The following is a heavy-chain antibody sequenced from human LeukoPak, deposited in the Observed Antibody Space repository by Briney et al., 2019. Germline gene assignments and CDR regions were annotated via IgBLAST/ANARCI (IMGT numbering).Heavy chain of an antibody. D-gene: IGHD3-22*01. CDR1: GLTFRTYG. CDR2: IWYDGSNQ. V-gene: IGHV3-30*02. CDR3: ATPYNYSFDN. J-gene: IGHJ4*02. Sequence: PGGSMRLSCAASGLTFRTYGMHWVRQAPGKGLEWVAFIWYDGSNQYYADSVKGRCTISRDNSKNTLYLQMNSLRAEDTAVYYCATPYNYSFDNWGQGTLVTVSS.